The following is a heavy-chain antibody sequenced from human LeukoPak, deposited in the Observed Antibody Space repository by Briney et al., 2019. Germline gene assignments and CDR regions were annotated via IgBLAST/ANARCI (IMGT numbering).Heavy chain of an antibody. CDR1: GGSFSGYY. Sequence: SETLSLTCAVYGGSFSGYYWSWIRQPPGKGLEWIGEINHRGSTTYNPSLKSRVTISADTSRNQFSLNLSSVTAADTAVYYCARGIAAAGITYYYYGMDVWGQGTTVTVSS. CDR2: INHRGST. CDR3: ARGIAAAGITYYYYGMDV. D-gene: IGHD6-13*01. J-gene: IGHJ6*02. V-gene: IGHV4-34*01.